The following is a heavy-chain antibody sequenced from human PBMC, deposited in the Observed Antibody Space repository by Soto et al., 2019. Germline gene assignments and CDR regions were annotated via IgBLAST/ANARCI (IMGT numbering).Heavy chain of an antibody. CDR1: GLTFSSYA. J-gene: IGHJ4*02. CDR3: AKRASGSYLDY. CDR2: ISGSGGST. V-gene: IGHV3-23*01. D-gene: IGHD3-10*01. Sequence: EVQLLESGGGLVQPGGSLRLSCAASGLTFSSYAMNWVRQAPGKGLEWVSVISGSGGSTYYADSVKGRFTISRDNSKNALYLQMNSLRAEDTAVYYCAKRASGSYLDYWGQGTLVTVSS.